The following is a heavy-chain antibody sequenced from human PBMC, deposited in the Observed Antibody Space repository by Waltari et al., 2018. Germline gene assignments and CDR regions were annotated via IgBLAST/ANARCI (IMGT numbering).Heavy chain of an antibody. V-gene: IGHV3-30*03. CDR3: ARGGIAAAADFDY. Sequence: QVQLVESGGGVVQPGRSLRLSCPASGIRFTHYAMHWVRQAPGKGLEWVAIISSHGSNRYYADSVKGRFTISRDSSKNTLFLQMNSLRGEDTAVYYCARGGIAAAADFDYWGQGTLVTVSS. CDR2: ISSHGSNR. J-gene: IGHJ4*02. CDR1: GIRFTHYA. D-gene: IGHD6-13*01.